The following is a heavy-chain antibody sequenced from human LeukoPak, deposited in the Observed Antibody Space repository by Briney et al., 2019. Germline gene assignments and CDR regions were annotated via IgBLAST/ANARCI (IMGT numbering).Heavy chain of an antibody. Sequence: GASVKVSCKASGYTFTSYYMHWVRQAPGQGLEWMGWISAYNGNTNYAQKLQGRVTMTTDTSTSTAYMELSSLRSEDTAVYYCFSLWFGAHRDAFDIWGQGTMVTVSS. CDR3: FSLWFGAHRDAFDI. V-gene: IGHV1-18*04. CDR2: ISAYNGNT. CDR1: GYTFTSYY. J-gene: IGHJ3*02. D-gene: IGHD3-10*01.